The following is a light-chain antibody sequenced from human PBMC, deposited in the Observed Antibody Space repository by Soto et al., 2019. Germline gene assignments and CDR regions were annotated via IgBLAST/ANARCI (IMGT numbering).Light chain of an antibody. CDR1: SSNIGRNT. CDR2: SNN. CDR3: AAWDDSLGGVM. Sequence: QAVVTQPPSSSGTPGQRVTISCSGSSSNIGRNTVNWYQQLPGTAPKLLMYSNNQRPSGVPDRFSGSKSGTSASLAISGLQSEDEADYYCAAWDDSLGGVMFGGGTKVAVL. J-gene: IGLJ3*02. V-gene: IGLV1-44*01.